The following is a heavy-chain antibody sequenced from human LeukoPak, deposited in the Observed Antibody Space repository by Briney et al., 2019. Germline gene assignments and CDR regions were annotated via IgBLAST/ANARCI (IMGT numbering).Heavy chain of an antibody. CDR1: GGTFNSYA. Sequence: SVKVSCKASGGTFNSYAISWVRQAPGQGLEWMGGIIPIFGTTNYARKFQGRVTMTRDMSTSTVYMELSSLRSEDTAVYYCAREGNSGYDPQAFYYYMDVWGKGTTVTVSS. D-gene: IGHD5-12*01. J-gene: IGHJ6*03. CDR3: AREGNSGYDPQAFYYYMDV. CDR2: IIPIFGTT. V-gene: IGHV1-69*05.